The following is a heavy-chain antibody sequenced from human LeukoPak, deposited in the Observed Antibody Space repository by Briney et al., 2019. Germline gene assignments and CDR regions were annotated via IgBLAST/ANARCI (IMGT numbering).Heavy chain of an antibody. D-gene: IGHD6-19*01. CDR1: GFTFSSYG. J-gene: IGHJ4*02. V-gene: IGHV3-33*01. CDR3: ARGYSSGWYTFSLSY. CDR2: IWYDGSNK. Sequence: SGGSLRLSCAASGFTFSSYGMHWVRQAPGKGLEWVAVIWYDGSNKYYADSVKGRFTISRDNSKNTLYLQMNSLRAEDTAVYYCARGYSSGWYTFSLSYWGQGTLVTVSS.